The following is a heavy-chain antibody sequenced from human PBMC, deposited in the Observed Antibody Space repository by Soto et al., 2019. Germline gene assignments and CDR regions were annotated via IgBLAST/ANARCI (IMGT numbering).Heavy chain of an antibody. CDR3: AREEKQLSRYGGDFDY. CDR1: DGSVNTGNYY. CDR2: IYYIGTT. D-gene: IGHD3-16*01. Sequence: QVQLQESDPGLVKPSETLSLTCSVSDGSVNTGNYYWSWIRQPPGKGLAWIGHIYYIGTTNYNPSLKSRVTISVYTSKNQCSLKVTSVTAADTAVYFCAREEKQLSRYGGDFDYWGQGILVTVAS. J-gene: IGHJ4*02. V-gene: IGHV4-61*01.